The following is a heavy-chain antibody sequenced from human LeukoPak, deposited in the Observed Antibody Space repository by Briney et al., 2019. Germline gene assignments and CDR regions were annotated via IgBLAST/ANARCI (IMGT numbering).Heavy chain of an antibody. Sequence: PGESLKISCKGSGYSFTSYWISWVRQMPGKGLEWMGRIDPSDSYTNYSPSFQGHVTISADKSISTAYLQWSGLKASDTAMYYCATNYPYYYYYGMDVWGQGTTVTVSS. J-gene: IGHJ6*02. V-gene: IGHV5-10-1*01. CDR3: ATNYPYYYYYGMDV. CDR2: IDPSDSYT. D-gene: IGHD1-1*01. CDR1: GYSFTSYW.